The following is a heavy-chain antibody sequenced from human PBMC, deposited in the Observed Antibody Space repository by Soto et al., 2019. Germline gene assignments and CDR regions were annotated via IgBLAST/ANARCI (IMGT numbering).Heavy chain of an antibody. V-gene: IGHV4-30-2*01. CDR3: ARSTALVRQYFDS. D-gene: IGHD5-18*01. J-gene: IGHJ4*02. CDR1: GGSISSGDYS. CDR2: ISPSGTT. Sequence: QLQLQESGSGLVKPSRTLSLTCIVSGGSISSGDYSWNWIRQPPGKGLQGIGYISPSGTTYYNPSLKSRVTKSLDRPKNHFSLTLSSVTAADTAVYYCARSTALVRQYFDSWGQGTLVTVSS.